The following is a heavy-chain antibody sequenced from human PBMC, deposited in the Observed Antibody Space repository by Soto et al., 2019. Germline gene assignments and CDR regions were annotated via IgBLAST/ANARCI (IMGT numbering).Heavy chain of an antibody. CDR3: ARHMWMGHFDY. J-gene: IGHJ4*02. CDR2: IYYSGST. CDR1: GGSINSYY. V-gene: IGHV4-59*08. Sequence: QVQLQESGPGLVKPSETLSLTCTVSGGSINSYYWSWIRQPPGKGLEWIGYIYYSGSTNYNPSLKSRVTISVDTSKNQFSLKLSSVTAADTAVYYCARHMWMGHFDYWGQGTLVTVSS. D-gene: IGHD5-12*01.